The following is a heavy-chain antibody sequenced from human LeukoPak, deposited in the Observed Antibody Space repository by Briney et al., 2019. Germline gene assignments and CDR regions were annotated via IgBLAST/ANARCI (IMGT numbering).Heavy chain of an antibody. CDR3: AKLDHWGTDY. V-gene: IGHV3-23*01. Sequence: GGSLRLSCAASGFTFSSYAMSWVLQASGEGLEWVSAISGSGGSTYYADSVKGRFTISRGNSKNTLYLQMNSLRAEDTAGYYCAKLDHWGTDYWGQGTLVTVSS. CDR2: ISGSGGST. J-gene: IGHJ4*02. CDR1: GFTFSSYA. D-gene: IGHD3-16*01.